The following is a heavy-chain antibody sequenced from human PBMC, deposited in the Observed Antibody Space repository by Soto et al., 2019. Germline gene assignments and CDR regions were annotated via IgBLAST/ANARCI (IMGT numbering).Heavy chain of an antibody. Sequence: QVQLVQSGAEVKKPGSSVKVSCKASGGTFSSYAISWVRQAPGQGLEWMGGIIPIFGTPNYAQKFEGRVTITADESTSTAYMELSRLRSEDTAVYYCAMGSPSGYWFDPWGQGTLVTVSS. CDR3: AMGSPSGYWFDP. D-gene: IGHD1-26*01. CDR2: IIPIFGTP. V-gene: IGHV1-69*01. J-gene: IGHJ5*02. CDR1: GGTFSSYA.